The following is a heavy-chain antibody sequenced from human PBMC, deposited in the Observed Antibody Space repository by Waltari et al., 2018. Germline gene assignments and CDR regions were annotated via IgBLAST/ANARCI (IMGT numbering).Heavy chain of an antibody. Sequence: QVQLQQWGAGLLKPSETLSLTCAVYGGSFSGYYWSWIRQPPGQGLEWIGEINHSGSTNYNRSLERRVAISVDTTKQRFSLKRSSVRAADTAWYDCARITVTIIPFDYWGQGTLVTVSS. D-gene: IGHD4-17*01. CDR1: GGSFSGYY. CDR3: ARITVTIIPFDY. V-gene: IGHV4-34*01. CDR2: INHSGST. J-gene: IGHJ4*02.